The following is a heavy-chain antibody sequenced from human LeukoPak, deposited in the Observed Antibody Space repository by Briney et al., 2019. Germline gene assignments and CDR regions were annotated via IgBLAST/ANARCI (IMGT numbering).Heavy chain of an antibody. CDR2: IIPIFGTA. CDR3: ARSYCSSTSCYGNFDY. D-gene: IGHD2-2*01. V-gene: IGHV1-69*06. CDR1: GGTFSSYA. J-gene: IGHJ4*02. Sequence: GASVKVSCKASGGTFSSYAISWVRQAPGQGLEWMGGIIPIFGTANYAQKFQGRVTITADKSTSTAYMELSSLRSEATAVYYCARSYCSSTSCYGNFDYWGQGTMVTVSS.